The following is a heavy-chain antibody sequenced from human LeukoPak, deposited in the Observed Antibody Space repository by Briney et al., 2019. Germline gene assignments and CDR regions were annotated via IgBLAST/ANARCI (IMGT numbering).Heavy chain of an antibody. V-gene: IGHV3-66*04. Sequence: GGSLRLSCAASGLTVSSNHMSWVRQAPGKGLEWVSVIYSDDNTYYADSVKGRFTISRDNSKNTLYLQINSLRAEDTAVYYCARHGLAFDYYYYYYMDVWGKGTTVTVSS. CDR2: IYSDDNT. J-gene: IGHJ6*03. CDR3: ARHGLAFDYYYYYYMDV. CDR1: GLTVSSNH.